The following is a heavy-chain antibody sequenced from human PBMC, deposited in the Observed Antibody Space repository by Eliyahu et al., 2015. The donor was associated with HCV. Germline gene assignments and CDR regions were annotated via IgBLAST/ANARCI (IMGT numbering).Heavy chain of an antibody. J-gene: IGHJ4*02. Sequence: EVQLVESGGGLIQPGGSLXXSCXASGFTVXSNHIGRGRQAPGKGLEWVSVIYSGGSTYYADSVKGRFTISRDNSKNTLYLQMNSLRAEDTAVYYCARLVTHFDYWGQGTLVTVSS. CDR1: GFTVXSNH. D-gene: IGHD3-9*01. CDR2: IYSGGST. V-gene: IGHV3-53*01. CDR3: ARLVTHFDY.